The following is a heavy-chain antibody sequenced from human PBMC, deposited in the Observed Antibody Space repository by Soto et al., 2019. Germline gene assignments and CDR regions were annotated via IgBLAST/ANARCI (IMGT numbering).Heavy chain of an antibody. Sequence: PSETLSLTCTVSTGSVSSGTHYWSWIRQPPGKGLEWIGYVYYSGGTDYNPSLKSRVTTSIDTSKNQFSLKLGSVAAADTAVYYCARGSLRGVKPPYSYYGMDVWGQGTTVTVSS. J-gene: IGHJ6*02. CDR1: TGSVSSGTHY. V-gene: IGHV4-61*01. CDR2: VYYSGGT. CDR3: ARGSLRGVKPPYSYYGMDV. D-gene: IGHD3-10*01.